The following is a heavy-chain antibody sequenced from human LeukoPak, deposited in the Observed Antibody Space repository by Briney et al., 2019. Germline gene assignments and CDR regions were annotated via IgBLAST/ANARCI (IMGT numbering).Heavy chain of an antibody. D-gene: IGHD5-18*01. CDR1: GYTFASYG. CDR2: ISAYNGNT. CDR3: ARDPGYSYGPDVGKAFDI. Sequence: GASVKVSCKASGYTFASYGISWVRQAPGQGLEWMGWISAYNGNTNYAQKLQGRVTMTTDTSTSTAYMELRSLRSDDTAVYYCARDPGYSYGPDVGKAFDIWGQGTMVTVSS. J-gene: IGHJ3*02. V-gene: IGHV1-18*01.